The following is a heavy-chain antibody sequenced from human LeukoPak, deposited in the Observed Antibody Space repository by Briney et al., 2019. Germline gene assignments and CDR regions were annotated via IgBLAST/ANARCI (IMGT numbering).Heavy chain of an antibody. CDR2: ISYDGSNK. CDR1: GFTFSSYG. V-gene: IGHV3-30*18. CDR3: AKDRTGYYDSSGYHGNY. Sequence: PGRSLRLSCAASGFTFSSYGMHWVRQAPGKGLEWVAVISYDGSNKYYADSVKGRFTFSRDNSKNTLYLQMNSLRAEDTAVYYCAKDRTGYYDSSGYHGNYWGQGTLVTVSS. J-gene: IGHJ4*02. D-gene: IGHD3-22*01.